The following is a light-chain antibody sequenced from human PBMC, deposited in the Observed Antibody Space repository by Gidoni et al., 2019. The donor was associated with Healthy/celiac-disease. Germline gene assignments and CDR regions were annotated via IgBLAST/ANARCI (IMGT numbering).Light chain of an antibody. CDR3: QQDNNWPPIT. Sequence: EIVVTQPPATLSVSPGERATFSCRASQSVSSNLAWYQQKPGQAPRPLIYGASTRATGIPARFSGSGSGTEFTLTISNLQSEDFAVYYCQQDNNWPPITFGQGTRLEIK. V-gene: IGKV3-15*01. CDR2: GAS. CDR1: QSVSSN. J-gene: IGKJ5*01.